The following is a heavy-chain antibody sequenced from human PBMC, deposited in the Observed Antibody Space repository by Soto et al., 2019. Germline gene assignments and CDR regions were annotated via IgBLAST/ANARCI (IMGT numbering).Heavy chain of an antibody. CDR2: IWYDGSNK. J-gene: IGHJ4*02. Sequence: GGSLRLSCAASGFTFSSYGMHWVRQAPGKGLEWVAVIWYDGSNKYYADSVKGRFTISRDNSKNTLYLQMNSLRAEDTAVYYCARGLLWFGEFHYWGQGTLVTVSS. CDR1: GFTFSSYG. CDR3: ARGLLWFGEFHY. D-gene: IGHD3-10*01. V-gene: IGHV3-33*01.